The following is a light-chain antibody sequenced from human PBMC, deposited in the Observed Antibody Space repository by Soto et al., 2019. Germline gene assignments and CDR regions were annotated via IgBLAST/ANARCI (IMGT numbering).Light chain of an antibody. CDR1: QSVSSN. CDR2: GAS. V-gene: IGKV3-15*01. J-gene: IGKJ5*01. Sequence: EIVMTQSPATLSVSPGERATLSCRASQSVSSNLAWYQQKPGQAPRLLIYGASTRATGIPARFSGSGSGTEFTLTISSLQSEDFAAYYCQQYNKWPITFGQGTRLEIK. CDR3: QQYNKWPIT.